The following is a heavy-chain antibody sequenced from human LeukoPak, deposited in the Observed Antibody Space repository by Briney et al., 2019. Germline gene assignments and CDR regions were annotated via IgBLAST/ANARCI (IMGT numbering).Heavy chain of an antibody. CDR1: GFTFSSYG. D-gene: IGHD3-22*01. CDR3: AAQSNYYDSSGDGVGFDP. CDR2: IKQEGREK. Sequence: GGSLRLSCAASGFTFSSYGTSCVRQAPGKGLEWGANIKQEGREKYYVGSVKGRFPISRDNAKNSLYLQMNSLRAEDTAVYYCAAQSNYYDSSGDGVGFDPWGQGTLVTVSS. J-gene: IGHJ5*02. V-gene: IGHV3-7*01.